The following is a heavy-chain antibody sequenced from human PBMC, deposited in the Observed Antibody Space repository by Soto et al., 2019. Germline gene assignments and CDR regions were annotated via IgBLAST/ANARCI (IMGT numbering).Heavy chain of an antibody. D-gene: IGHD6-13*01. Sequence: QVQLVQSGAEVKKPVASVKVSCKASGYTFTTYGISWVRQAPGQGLERMGWISAYSGSTKFAQKLQGRVTMTTDTCTTTAYMELRSLTSDDTAVYYCSRDFTKSSSWPYYFDYWGQGTLVTVSS. CDR3: SRDFTKSSSWPYYFDY. CDR1: GYTFTTYG. V-gene: IGHV1-18*01. J-gene: IGHJ4*02. CDR2: ISAYSGST.